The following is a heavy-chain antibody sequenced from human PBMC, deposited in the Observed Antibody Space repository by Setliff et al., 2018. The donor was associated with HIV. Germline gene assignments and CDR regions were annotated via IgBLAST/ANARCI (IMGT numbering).Heavy chain of an antibody. D-gene: IGHD5-12*01. Sequence: SVKVSCKASRGTFSTHAINWVRQAPGQGLEWMGGIIPIFGTTHYAQKFQGRVTITTDESTNTAYMELGSLRSEDTAVYYCASVPMEYSGYNSDSGSYYYHYGLDVWGQGTTVTVSS. V-gene: IGHV1-69*05. J-gene: IGHJ6*02. CDR3: ASVPMEYSGYNSDSGSYYYHYGLDV. CDR1: RGTFSTHA. CDR2: IIPIFGTT.